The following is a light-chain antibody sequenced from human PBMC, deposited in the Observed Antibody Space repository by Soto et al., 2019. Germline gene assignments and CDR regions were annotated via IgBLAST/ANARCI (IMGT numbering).Light chain of an antibody. CDR2: KAS. Sequence: DIQMTQSPSTLSGSAGDRGTITCRASQTISSWLAWYQQKPGKAPKLLIYKASTLKSGVPSRFSGSGSRTEFTLTISSMQPDDFATYYCQHYNSYSEAFGQGTKVDIK. J-gene: IGKJ1*01. CDR3: QHYNSYSEA. V-gene: IGKV1-5*03. CDR1: QTISSW.